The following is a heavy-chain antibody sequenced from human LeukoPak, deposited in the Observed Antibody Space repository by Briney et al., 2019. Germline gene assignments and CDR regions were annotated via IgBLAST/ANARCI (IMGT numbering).Heavy chain of an antibody. J-gene: IGHJ5*01. D-gene: IGHD4-17*01. CDR2: FDPEAGEA. V-gene: IGHV1-24*01. Sequence: ASVKVSCKVSGYTRTELAIHWVRQAPGKGLEWMGGFDPEAGEAIYAQKFQGRVTMTEAISTHTAYMELSSLRSEDTALYYCATDVSHDDGEYARGWFDSWGQGALVTVSS. CDR3: ATDVSHDDGEYARGWFDS. CDR1: GYTRTELA.